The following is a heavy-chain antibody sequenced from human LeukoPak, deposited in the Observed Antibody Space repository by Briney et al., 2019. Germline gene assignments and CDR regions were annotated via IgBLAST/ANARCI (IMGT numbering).Heavy chain of an antibody. V-gene: IGHV3-53*01. Sequence: GGSLRLSCAVSGFTVGSNYMSWVRQAPGKGLEWISVIYSGGNTYYADSVKGRLTISRDNSKNMLYLQIYSLRAEDTSVYYCARAKEWFRKIFDDWGQGALVTVSS. J-gene: IGHJ4*02. CDR1: GFTVGSNY. D-gene: IGHD3-3*01. CDR2: IYSGGNT. CDR3: ARAKEWFRKIFDD.